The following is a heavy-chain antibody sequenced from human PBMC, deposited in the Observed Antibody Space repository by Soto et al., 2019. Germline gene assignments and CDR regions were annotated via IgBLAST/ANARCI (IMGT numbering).Heavy chain of an antibody. CDR2: INAGNGNT. J-gene: IGHJ4*02. Sequence: QVQLVQSGAEVKKPGASVKVSCKASGYTFTSYAMHWVRQAPGQRLEWMGWINAGNGNTKYSQKFQGRVTITRDTSASTAYMELSSLRSEDTAVYYCARAPIVVVIMGMSDWYYFDYWGQGTLVTVSS. CDR1: GYTFTSYA. CDR3: ARAPIVVVIMGMSDWYYFDY. D-gene: IGHD3-22*01. V-gene: IGHV1-3*01.